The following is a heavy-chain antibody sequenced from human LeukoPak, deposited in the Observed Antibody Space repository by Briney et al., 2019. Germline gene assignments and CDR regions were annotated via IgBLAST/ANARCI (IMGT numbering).Heavy chain of an antibody. D-gene: IGHD2-2*01. CDR2: ISYDGSNK. J-gene: IGHJ4*02. CDR1: GFTFSSYA. V-gene: IGHV3-30-3*01. CDR3: ARDRPYQPFGY. Sequence: GGSLRLSCAASGFTFSSYAMHWVRQAPGKGLEWVAVISYDGSNKYYADSVKGRFTISRDNSKNTLYLQMNSLRAEDTAVYYCARDRPYQPFGYWGQGTLVTVSS.